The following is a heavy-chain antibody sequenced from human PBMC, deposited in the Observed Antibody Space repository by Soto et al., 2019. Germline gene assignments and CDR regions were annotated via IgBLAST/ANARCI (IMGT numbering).Heavy chain of an antibody. J-gene: IGHJ6*02. Sequence: GGSLRLSCAASGFTFDDFAMHWVRQAPGKGLEWVSGVXXXXXXXXXXXXVKGRFTNSRDNARNSLYLQMNILRAEDTALYYCVKGRVSYEVKFGMDVWGQGTTVTVSS. V-gene: IGHV3-9*01. CDR2: VXXXXXXX. CDR1: GFTFDDFA. D-gene: IGHD2-21*01. CDR3: VKGRVSYEVKFGMDV.